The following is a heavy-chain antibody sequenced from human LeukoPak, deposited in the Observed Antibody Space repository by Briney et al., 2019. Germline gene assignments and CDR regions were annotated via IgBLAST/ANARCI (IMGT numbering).Heavy chain of an antibody. CDR2: INHSGST. J-gene: IGHJ4*02. CDR3: ARAMTTVTPFDY. D-gene: IGHD4-17*01. CDR1: GGSFSGYY. Sequence: PSETLSLTCAVYGGSFSGYYWSWIRQPPGKGLVWIGEINHSGSTNYNPSLKSRVTISVDTSKSQFSLKLSSVTAADTAVYYCARAMTTVTPFDYWGQGTLVTVSS. V-gene: IGHV4-34*01.